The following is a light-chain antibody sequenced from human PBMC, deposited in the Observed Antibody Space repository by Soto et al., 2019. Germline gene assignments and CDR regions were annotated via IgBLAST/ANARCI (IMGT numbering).Light chain of an antibody. Sequence: EIVLTQSPGTLSLSPGERATLSCRASQSVVTNSLAWYQQKPGQAPRLIIYGASNRATGIPDRFSGRGSGTDFTLTISRLEPEDCAVYYCHQYGGPRWTFDQGTKVEIK. CDR1: QSVVTNS. CDR3: HQYGGPRWT. V-gene: IGKV3-20*01. CDR2: GAS. J-gene: IGKJ1*01.